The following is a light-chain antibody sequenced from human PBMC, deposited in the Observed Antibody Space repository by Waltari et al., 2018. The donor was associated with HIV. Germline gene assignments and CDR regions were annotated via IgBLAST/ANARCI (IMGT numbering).Light chain of an antibody. CDR2: GAS. CDR3: QQRSDWPPT. J-gene: IGKJ3*01. Sequence: EIVLTQSPATLSLSPGERATLPYMASQSVSSYLAWYQQKPGQAPRLLIYGASSRATGIPARFSGSGSGTDFTLTISSLEPEDFAVYYCQQRSDWPPTFGPGTKVDIK. V-gene: IGKV3-11*01. CDR1: QSVSSY.